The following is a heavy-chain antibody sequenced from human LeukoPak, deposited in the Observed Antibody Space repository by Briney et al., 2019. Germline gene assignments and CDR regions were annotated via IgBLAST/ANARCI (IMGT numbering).Heavy chain of an antibody. D-gene: IGHD3-9*01. CDR2: IYYSGST. Sequence: SETLSLTCTVSGGSISSGGYYWSWIRQPPGKGLEWIGYIYYSGSTNYNPSLKSRVTISVDTSKNQFSLKLSSVTAADTAVYYCAGENRGYDILTGYSYYYGMDVWGQGTTVTVSS. J-gene: IGHJ6*02. CDR1: GGSISSGGYY. CDR3: AGENRGYDILTGYSYYYGMDV. V-gene: IGHV4-61*08.